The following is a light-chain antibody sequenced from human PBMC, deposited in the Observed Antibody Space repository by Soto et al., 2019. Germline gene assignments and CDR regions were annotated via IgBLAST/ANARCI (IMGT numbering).Light chain of an antibody. CDR3: QHRYNWSYT. V-gene: IGKV3-11*01. J-gene: IGKJ2*01. CDR2: DAS. Sequence: DIVLTQSPATLSLSPGERATLSCRASQSVENFLAWYQQKPGQAPRLLIYDASNRATGIPARFSGSGSGTDFSLTISSLEPEDFAVYYCQHRYNWSYTFGQGTKLEIK. CDR1: QSVENF.